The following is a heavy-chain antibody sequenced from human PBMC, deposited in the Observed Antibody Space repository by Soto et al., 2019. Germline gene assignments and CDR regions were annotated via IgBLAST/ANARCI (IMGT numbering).Heavy chain of an antibody. CDR2: MNPNSGNT. J-gene: IGHJ6*02. Sequence: VASVKVSCKASGYTFTSYDINWVRQATGQGLEWMGWMNPNSGNTGYAQKFQGRVTMTRNTSISTAYMELSSLRSEDTAVYYCARVRIAAAGTRYYYGMDVWGQGTTVTVSS. V-gene: IGHV1-8*01. CDR3: ARVRIAAAGTRYYYGMDV. CDR1: GYTFTSYD. D-gene: IGHD6-13*01.